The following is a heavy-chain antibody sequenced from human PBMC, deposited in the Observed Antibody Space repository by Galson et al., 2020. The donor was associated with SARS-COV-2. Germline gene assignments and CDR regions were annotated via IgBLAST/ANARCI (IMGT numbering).Heavy chain of an antibody. CDR2: ISYDGSNK. CDR3: TTDNENYDMLTGYYSPFDY. V-gene: IGHV3-30*03. Sequence: GGSLRLSCAASGFTFSSYGMHWVRQALGKGLEWVAVISYDGSNKYYADSVKGRFTISRDDSKNTLYLQMNSLKTEDTVVYYCTTDNENYDMLTGYYSPFDYWGQGTLVTVSS. CDR1: GFTFSSYG. D-gene: IGHD3-9*01. J-gene: IGHJ4*02.